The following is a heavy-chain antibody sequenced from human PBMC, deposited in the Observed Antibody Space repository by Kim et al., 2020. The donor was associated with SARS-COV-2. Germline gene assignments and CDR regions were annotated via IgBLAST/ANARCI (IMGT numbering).Heavy chain of an antibody. CDR1: GGSFSGYY. CDR2: INHSGST. D-gene: IGHD3-16*01. Sequence: SETLSLTCTVYGGSFSGYYWSWIRQPPGKGLEWIGEINHSGSTNSNPSLKSRVTISVDTSKNQFSLKLSSVTAADTAVYYCARGRLGRGNDYWGQGTLVTVSS. V-gene: IGHV4-34*01. J-gene: IGHJ4*02. CDR3: ARGRLGRGNDY.